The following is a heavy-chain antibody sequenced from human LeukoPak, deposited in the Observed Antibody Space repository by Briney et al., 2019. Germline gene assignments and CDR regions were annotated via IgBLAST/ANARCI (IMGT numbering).Heavy chain of an antibody. CDR2: IKQDGSGK. Sequence: GGSLRLSCAASGFTFSYYWMSWVRQAPGKGPEWVANIKQDGSGKFYVDSVKGRFTISRDNARNSLYLQMNSLRAEDTAVYYCARDTYDVPYFNQHYGMDVWGQGTTVTASS. J-gene: IGHJ6*02. D-gene: IGHD3-10*02. V-gene: IGHV3-7*03. CDR1: GFTFSYYW. CDR3: ARDTYDVPYFNQHYGMDV.